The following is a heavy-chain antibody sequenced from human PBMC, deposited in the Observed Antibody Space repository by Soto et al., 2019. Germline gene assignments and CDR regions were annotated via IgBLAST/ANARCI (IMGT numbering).Heavy chain of an antibody. CDR1: GGSISSGDYY. Sequence: SETLSLTCTVSGGSISSGDYYWSWIRQPPGKGLEWIGYIYYSGSTYYNPSLKSRVTISVDTSKNQFSLKLSSVTAADTAVYYCARQPGGYYGMDVWGQGTTVTVSS. CDR2: IYYSGST. V-gene: IGHV4-30-4*01. D-gene: IGHD3-10*01. CDR3: ARQPGGYYGMDV. J-gene: IGHJ6*02.